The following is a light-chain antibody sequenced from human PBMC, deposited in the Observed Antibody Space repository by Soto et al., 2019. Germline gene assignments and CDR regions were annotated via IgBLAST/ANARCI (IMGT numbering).Light chain of an antibody. CDR1: SSNIGSNY. Sequence: QSALTKPPSATGTPGERVTISCSGSSSNIGSNYVYWYQQLPGTAPKLLIYRNNQRPSGVPDRFSGSKSGTSASLAISGLRSEDEADYYCAAWDDSLSGSFVFGTGTKVTV. CDR3: AAWDDSLSGSFV. J-gene: IGLJ1*01. CDR2: RNN. V-gene: IGLV1-47*01.